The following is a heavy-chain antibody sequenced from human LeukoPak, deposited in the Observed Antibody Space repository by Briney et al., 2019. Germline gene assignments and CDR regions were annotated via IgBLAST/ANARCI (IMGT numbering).Heavy chain of an antibody. CDR1: GFTFSSYE. Sequence: GGSLRLSCAASGFTFSSYEMTWVRQAPGKGLEWVSYISSSGSTIYYADSVKGRFTISRDNAKNSLYLQMNSLRAEDTAVYYCARVITVYYYYGMDVWGQGTTVTVSS. J-gene: IGHJ6*02. D-gene: IGHD3-22*01. V-gene: IGHV3-48*03. CDR2: ISSSGSTI. CDR3: ARVITVYYYYGMDV.